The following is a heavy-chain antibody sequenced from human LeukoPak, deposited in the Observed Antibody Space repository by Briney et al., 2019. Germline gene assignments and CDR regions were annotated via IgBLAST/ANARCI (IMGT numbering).Heavy chain of an antibody. D-gene: IGHD3-3*01. Sequence: AGGSLRLSCAASGFTFSDHYMDWVRQAPGKGLEWVSSISGSSSYIYYADSVKGRFTISRDSAKNSLYLQMNSLRAEDTAVYYCARADGDYDLWSGYSVKGLTVDYWGQGTLVSVSS. CDR2: ISGSSSYI. CDR1: GFTFSDHY. V-gene: IGHV3-21*01. J-gene: IGHJ4*02. CDR3: ARADGDYDLWSGYSVKGLTVDY.